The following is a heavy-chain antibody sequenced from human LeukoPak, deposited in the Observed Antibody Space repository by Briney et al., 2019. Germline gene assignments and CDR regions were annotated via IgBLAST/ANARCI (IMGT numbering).Heavy chain of an antibody. Sequence: PGRSLRLSCAASGFAFNTYAMHWVRQAPGQGLEWVALIWHDGSHKFYSNSVRGQFTISRDNSKNTVSLQMNNLRPEDTAVYYCAREILGSGSYPDFWGQGTLVTVSS. J-gene: IGHJ4*02. V-gene: IGHV3-33*01. CDR2: IWHDGSHK. CDR3: AREILGSGSYPDF. CDR1: GFAFNTYA. D-gene: IGHD3-10*01.